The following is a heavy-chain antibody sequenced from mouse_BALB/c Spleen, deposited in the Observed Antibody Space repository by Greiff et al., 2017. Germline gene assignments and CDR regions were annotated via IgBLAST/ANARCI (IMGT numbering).Heavy chain of an antibody. D-gene: IGHD2-4*01. Sequence: QVQLQQSGPELVKPGASVKMSCKASGYTFTDYVISWVKQRTGQGLEWIGEIYPGSGSTYYNEKFKGKATLTADKSSNTAYMQLSSLTSEDSAVYFGASMITTTDWFAYWGQGTLVTVSA. CDR2: IYPGSGST. CDR3: ASMITTTDWFAY. J-gene: IGHJ3*01. V-gene: IGHV1-77*01. CDR1: GYTFTDYV.